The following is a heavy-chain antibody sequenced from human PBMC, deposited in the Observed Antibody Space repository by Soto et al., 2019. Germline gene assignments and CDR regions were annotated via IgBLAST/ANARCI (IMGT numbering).Heavy chain of an antibody. J-gene: IGHJ3*02. CDR2: IIPIFGTA. Sequence: ASVKVSCKASGGTFSSYAISWVRQAAGQGLEWMGGIIPIFGTANYAQKFQGRVTITADESTSTAYMELSSLRSEDTGVYYCARSSRRDGYNDDAFDIWGQGTMVTVSS. D-gene: IGHD5-12*01. V-gene: IGHV1-69*13. CDR1: GGTFSSYA. CDR3: ARSSRRDGYNDDAFDI.